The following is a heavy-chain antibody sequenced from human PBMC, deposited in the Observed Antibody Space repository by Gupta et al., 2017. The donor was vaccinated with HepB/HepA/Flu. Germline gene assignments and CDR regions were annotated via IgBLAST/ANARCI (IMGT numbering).Heavy chain of an antibody. CDR2: ISGGGSKT. CDR3: TTDRLLLGFGALVH. J-gene: IGHJ4*02. D-gene: IGHD3-10*01. V-gene: IGHV3-23*01. CDR1: GFNFDTYA. Sequence: EVQLLESGGGLVPPGGYLRLSCGVSGFNFDTYAMAWVRQAPGKGLEWVSAISGGGSKTFYADSVKGRFTISRDKSKNVMSLQMNSLTAEDTAVYYCTTDRLLLGFGALVHWGQGTLVTVSS.